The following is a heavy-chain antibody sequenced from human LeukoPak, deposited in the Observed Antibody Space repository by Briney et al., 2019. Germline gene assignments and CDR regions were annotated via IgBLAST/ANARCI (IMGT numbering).Heavy chain of an antibody. Sequence: GESLKISCKGSGYSFTSYWIGWVRQMPGKGLEWMGIIYPGDSDTRYSPSFQGQVTIPADKSISTAYLQWSSLKASDTAMYYCARRGAYCGGDCYLFDYWGQGTLVTVSS. CDR2: IYPGDSDT. J-gene: IGHJ4*02. CDR3: ARRGAYCGGDCYLFDY. CDR1: GYSFTSYW. D-gene: IGHD2-21*02. V-gene: IGHV5-51*01.